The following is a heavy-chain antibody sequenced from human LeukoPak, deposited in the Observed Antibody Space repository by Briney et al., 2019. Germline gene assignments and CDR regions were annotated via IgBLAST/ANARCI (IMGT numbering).Heavy chain of an antibody. D-gene: IGHD3-22*01. Sequence: GESLKISCKGSGYSFTSYWIGWVLQMPRKGLEWMGIIYPGDSDTRYSPSFQGQVTISADRSISTAYLQWSSLKASDTAMYYCARLSSSGYYWGGFGYYYYYMDVWGKGTTVTVSS. CDR1: GYSFTSYW. CDR3: ARLSSSGYYWGGFGYYYYYMDV. J-gene: IGHJ6*03. V-gene: IGHV5-51*01. CDR2: IYPGDSDT.